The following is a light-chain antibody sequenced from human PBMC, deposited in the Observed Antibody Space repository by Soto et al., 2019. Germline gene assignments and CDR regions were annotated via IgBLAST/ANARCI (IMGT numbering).Light chain of an antibody. CDR1: QSVNSVY. V-gene: IGKV3-20*01. Sequence: IVLTQSPGTLSLSPGERATLSCRACQSVNSVYLAWYQQKPGQAPRLLIYATSIRTTDFTDRFSGSGSGTDFTLTISGVEPEYSAVYYFHCQKFDSSRIYSFGQGTKLEIE. CDR3: QKFDSSRIYS. CDR2: ATS. J-gene: IGKJ2*01.